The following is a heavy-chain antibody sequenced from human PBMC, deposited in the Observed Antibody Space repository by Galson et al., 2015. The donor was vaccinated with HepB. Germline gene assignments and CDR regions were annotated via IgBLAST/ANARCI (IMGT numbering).Heavy chain of an antibody. CDR2: INPNSGGT. V-gene: IGHV1-2*02. J-gene: IGHJ5*02. Sequence: SVKVSCKASGYTFTGYYMHWVRQAPGQGLEWMGWINPNSGGTNYAQKFQGRVTMTRDTSISTAYMELSRLRSDDTAVYYCARGGDMIVSWFDPWGQGTLVTVSS. CDR1: GYTFTGYY. D-gene: IGHD3-22*01. CDR3: ARGGDMIVSWFDP.